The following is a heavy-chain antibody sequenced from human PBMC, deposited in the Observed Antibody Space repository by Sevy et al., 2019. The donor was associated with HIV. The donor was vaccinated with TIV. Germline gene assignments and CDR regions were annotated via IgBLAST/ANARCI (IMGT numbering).Heavy chain of an antibody. V-gene: IGHV3-23*01. CDR3: VIAGAVAHSDY. Sequence: GGSLRLSCAASGFPLRNYAMSWVRQAPGKGLEWVSAINGSGGITYYADSVKGRFTKSRDNSKNTRDLEMNSLRAEDTAVCYCVIAGAVAHSDYWGQGTMVTVSS. J-gene: IGHJ4*02. D-gene: IGHD6-19*01. CDR1: GFPLRNYA. CDR2: INGSGGIT.